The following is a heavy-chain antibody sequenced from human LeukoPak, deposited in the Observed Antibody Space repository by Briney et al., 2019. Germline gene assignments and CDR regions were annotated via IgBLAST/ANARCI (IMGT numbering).Heavy chain of an antibody. CDR2: LYYSGST. Sequence: SETLSLTCTVSGGSVSSGSYYWNWIRQPPGKELEWIGYLYYSGSTNYNPSLKSRVTISVDTSKNQFSLKLSSVTAADTAVYYCARLSGYSSGHYYSDYWGQGTLVTVSS. CDR1: GGSVSSGSYY. D-gene: IGHD3-22*01. V-gene: IGHV4-61*01. J-gene: IGHJ4*02. CDR3: ARLSGYSSGHYYSDY.